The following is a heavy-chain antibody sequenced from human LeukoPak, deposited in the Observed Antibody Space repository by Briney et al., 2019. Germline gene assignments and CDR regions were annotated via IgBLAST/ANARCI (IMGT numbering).Heavy chain of an antibody. CDR1: GGSVSSCSHC. V-gene: IGHV4-39*01. Sequence: YPSETLSLTCTVSGGSVSSCSHCWGWVRQPPGKGLEWIVSIYFSGASYYNPSLTSRVTSSEDTSKNQFSLKLSTVTAADAAVYYCGRYGGKRPYWYFDLWGRGTLVTVSS. D-gene: IGHD4-23*01. CDR3: GRYGGKRPYWYFDL. J-gene: IGHJ2*01. CDR2: IYFSGAS.